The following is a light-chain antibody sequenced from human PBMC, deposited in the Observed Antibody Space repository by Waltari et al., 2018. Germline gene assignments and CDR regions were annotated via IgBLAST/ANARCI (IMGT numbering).Light chain of an antibody. Sequence: VIWMTQSPSLLSATTGERVTIRCRMSQGISRYLAWYQQKPGKAPELLSYAASTVQSGVPSRFSGSRSATDFTLAISCLQSEDVAAYYCHQYCSYPPTVGVGTKVEF. CDR3: HQYCSYPPT. V-gene: IGKV1D-8*01. CDR1: QGISRY. J-gene: IGKJ4*01. CDR2: AAS.